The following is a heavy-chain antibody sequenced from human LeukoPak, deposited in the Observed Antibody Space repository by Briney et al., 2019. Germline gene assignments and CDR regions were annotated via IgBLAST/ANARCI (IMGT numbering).Heavy chain of an antibody. V-gene: IGHV3-23*01. CDR3: AKGVRGVINYYYYYMDV. Sequence: PGGSLRLSCAASGFTFSSYAMSWVRQAPGKGLDWVSAISGSGGSTYYADSVKGRFTISRDNSKNTLHLQMNSLRAQDTAVYYCAKGVRGVINYYYYYMDVWGKGTTVTVSS. CDR1: GFTFSSYA. CDR2: ISGSGGST. D-gene: IGHD3-10*01. J-gene: IGHJ6*03.